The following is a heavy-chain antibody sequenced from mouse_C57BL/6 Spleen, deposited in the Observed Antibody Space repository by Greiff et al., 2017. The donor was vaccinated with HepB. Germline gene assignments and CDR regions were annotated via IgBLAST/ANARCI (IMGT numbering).Heavy chain of an antibody. V-gene: IGHV2-2*01. CDR1: GFSLTSYG. CDR3: ARKLPRGGYWFAY. J-gene: IGHJ3*01. CDR2: IWSGGST. D-gene: IGHD1-1*02. Sequence: QVQLKESGPGLVQPSQSLSITCTVSGFSLTSYGVHWVRQSPGKGLEWLGVIWSGGSTDYIAAFISRLSISKYKSKSQVFLKMNSLQADETAIYYCARKLPRGGYWFAYWGQGSLDTVSA.